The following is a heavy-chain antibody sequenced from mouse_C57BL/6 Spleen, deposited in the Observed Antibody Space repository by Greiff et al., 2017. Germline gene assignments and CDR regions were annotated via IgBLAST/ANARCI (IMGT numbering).Heavy chain of an antibody. V-gene: IGHV1-47*01. CDR2: FHPYNDDT. CDR1: GYTFTTYP. CDR3: ARRTYYSNYGFAY. Sequence: VKLMESGAELVKPGASVKMSCKASGYTFTTYPIEWMKQNHGKSLEWIGNFHPYNDDTKYNEKFKGKATLTVAKSSSTVYLELSRLTSDDSAVXYCARRTYYSNYGFAYWGQGTLVTVSA. D-gene: IGHD2-5*01. J-gene: IGHJ3*01.